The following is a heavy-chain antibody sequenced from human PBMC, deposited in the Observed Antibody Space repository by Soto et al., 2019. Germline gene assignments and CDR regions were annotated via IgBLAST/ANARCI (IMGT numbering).Heavy chain of an antibody. CDR2: IIPIFGTA. D-gene: IGHD3-22*01. Sequence: RASVKVSCKASGGTFSSYAISWVRQAPGQGLEWMGGIIPIFGTANYAQKFQGRVTITADESTSTAYMELSSLRSEDTAVYYCARAIYYYDSSGYYLYDAFDIWGQGTMVTVSS. J-gene: IGHJ3*02. CDR3: ARAIYYYDSSGYYLYDAFDI. CDR1: GGTFSSYA. V-gene: IGHV1-69*13.